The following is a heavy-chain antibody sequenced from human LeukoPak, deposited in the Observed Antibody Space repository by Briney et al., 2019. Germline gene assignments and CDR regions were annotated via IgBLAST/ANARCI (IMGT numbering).Heavy chain of an antibody. V-gene: IGHV3-23*01. CDR1: GFIFSEYA. Sequence: GGSLRLSCVASGFIFSEYAMSWVRQAPGQGLEWVSTISNSGDATFYADAVKGRFTISRDNSKNTLYLQMYSLRAEDTAIYYCAKAPPYTKYFDYWGQGTLLTVSS. D-gene: IGHD1-1*01. J-gene: IGHJ4*02. CDR2: ISNSGDAT. CDR3: AKAPPYTKYFDY.